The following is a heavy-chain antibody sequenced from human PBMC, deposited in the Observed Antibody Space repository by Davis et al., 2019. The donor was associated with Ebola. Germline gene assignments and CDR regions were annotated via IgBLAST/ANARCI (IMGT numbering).Heavy chain of an antibody. J-gene: IGHJ4*02. CDR2: INHSGST. D-gene: IGHD2-15*01. V-gene: IGHV4-34*01. CDR1: GGSFSDYY. CDR3: ARHLVGKLQPLGY. Sequence: PSETLSLTCAVYGGSFSDYYWNWIRQPPGKGLEWIGEINHSGSTNYNPPLKSRVTISVDTSKNQFSLKLSSVTAADTAVYYCARHLVGKLQPLGYWGQGTLVTVSS.